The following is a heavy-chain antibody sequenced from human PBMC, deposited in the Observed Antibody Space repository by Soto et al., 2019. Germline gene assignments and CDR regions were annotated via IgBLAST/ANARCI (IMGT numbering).Heavy chain of an antibody. CDR2: IFYSGST. J-gene: IGHJ4*02. Sequence: QVQLQESGPGLVKPSGTLSLTCTVSGGSISGHYWIWIRQSPGKGLEWLGYIFYSGSTNYNPSLKSRVTLSADTSKNQFSLGLSSVTAADTAVYFFARGGSSGWSPDYWGQGTLVTVSS. V-gene: IGHV4-59*11. CDR3: ARGGSSGWSPDY. CDR1: GGSISGHY. D-gene: IGHD6-19*01.